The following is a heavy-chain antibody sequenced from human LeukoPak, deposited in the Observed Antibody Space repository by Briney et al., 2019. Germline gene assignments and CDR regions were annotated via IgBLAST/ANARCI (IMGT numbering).Heavy chain of an antibody. V-gene: IGHV1-18*01. D-gene: IGHD3-10*01. Sequence: ASVKVSCKASGYTFTSYGISWVRQAPGQGLEWMGWISAYNGNTNYAQKLQGRVTMTTDTSTSTAYMELSSLRSEDTAVYYCAREWMVRGVIVYFDYWGQGTLVTVSS. CDR1: GYTFTSYG. CDR2: ISAYNGNT. J-gene: IGHJ4*02. CDR3: AREWMVRGVIVYFDY.